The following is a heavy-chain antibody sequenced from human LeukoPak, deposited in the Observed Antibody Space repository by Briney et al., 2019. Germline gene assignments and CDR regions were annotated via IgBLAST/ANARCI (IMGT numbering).Heavy chain of an antibody. J-gene: IGHJ5*02. D-gene: IGHD4-11*01. CDR3: ATLYSNYPNWFDP. CDR2: IYPGDSDT. CDR1: GYSSTSYW. V-gene: IGHV5-51*01. Sequence: GESLKISCKGAGYSSTSYWIGWVRQMPGKGLEWMGIIYPGDSDTRYSPSFQGQVTISADKSISTAYLQWSSLKASDTAMYYCATLYSNYPNWFDPWGQGTLVTVSS.